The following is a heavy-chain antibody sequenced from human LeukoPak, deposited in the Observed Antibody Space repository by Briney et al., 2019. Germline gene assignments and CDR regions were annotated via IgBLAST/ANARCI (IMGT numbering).Heavy chain of an antibody. CDR3: AWTDYGGPTGDY. CDR2: TNPSGGST. J-gene: IGHJ4*02. V-gene: IGHV1-46*01. Sequence: ASVKVSCKASGYTFTSYYMHWVRQAPGQGLEWMGITNPSGGSTSYAQKFQGRVTMTRDTSTSTVYMELSSLRSEDMAVYYCAWTDYGGPTGDYWGQGTLVTVSS. CDR1: GYTFTSYY. D-gene: IGHD4-23*01.